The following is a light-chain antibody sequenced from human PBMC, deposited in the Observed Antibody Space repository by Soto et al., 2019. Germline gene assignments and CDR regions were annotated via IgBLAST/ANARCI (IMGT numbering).Light chain of an antibody. CDR2: GAS. Sequence: EIVLTQSPGTLSLSPGERATLSCRASQSIVSSSLAWYQQKPGQAPRLVIYGASTRATAIPERFSGSASATDFTLTISRLEPEDFAVFYCQHYGSGGYTFGQGTKLEIK. CDR3: QHYGSGGYT. J-gene: IGKJ2*01. CDR1: QSIVSSS. V-gene: IGKV3-20*01.